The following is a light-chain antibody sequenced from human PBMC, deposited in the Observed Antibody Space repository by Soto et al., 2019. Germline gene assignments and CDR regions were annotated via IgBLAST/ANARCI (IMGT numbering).Light chain of an antibody. J-gene: IGLJ1*01. CDR3: CSSAPESTYV. CDR1: SDDAGAYNS. V-gene: IGLV2-23*01. CDR2: KGT. Sequence: QSVLTQPASVSGSPGQSITISCTGTSDDAGAYNSVSWYQQLPHKAPQVILYKGTQRPSGVSSRFSGSTSGNAASLTISGLQADDEADYFCCSSAPESTYVFGTGTKVTDL.